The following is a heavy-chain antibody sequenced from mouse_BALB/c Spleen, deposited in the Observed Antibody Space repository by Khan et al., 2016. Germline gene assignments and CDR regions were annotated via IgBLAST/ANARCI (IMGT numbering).Heavy chain of an antibody. CDR2: IRSKSNNYAT. D-gene: IGHD2-2*01. V-gene: IGHV10-1*02. Sequence: EVQLVESGGGLVQPKGSLKLSCAASGFTFNTYAMNWVRQAPGKGLEWVARIRSKSNNYATYYADSVKDRFTISRDDSQSMLYLQMNNLKTEDTAMYYCMSYGWGAMDYWGQGTSVTVSS. J-gene: IGHJ4*01. CDR3: MSYGWGAMDY. CDR1: GFTFNTYA.